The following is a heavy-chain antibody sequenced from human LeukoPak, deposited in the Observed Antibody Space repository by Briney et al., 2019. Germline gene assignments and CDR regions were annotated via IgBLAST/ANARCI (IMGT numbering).Heavy chain of an antibody. CDR1: GYTFTSYD. J-gene: IGHJ6*03. CDR2: MNPNSGNT. V-gene: IGHV1-8*01. Sequence: ASVKVSCKASGYTFTSYDINWVRQATGQGLEWMGWMNPNSGNTGYAQKFQGRVTMTRNTSISTAYMELSSLRSEDTAVYYCARGIAARPPSRVYYYYMDVWGKGTTVTVSS. D-gene: IGHD6-6*01. CDR3: ARGIAARPPSRVYYYYMDV.